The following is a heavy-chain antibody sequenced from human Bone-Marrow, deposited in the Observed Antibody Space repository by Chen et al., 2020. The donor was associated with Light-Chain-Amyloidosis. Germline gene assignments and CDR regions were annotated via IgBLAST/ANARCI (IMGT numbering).Heavy chain of an antibody. J-gene: IGHJ4*02. V-gene: IGHV5-51*01. CDR2: IYPDDSGA. CDR1: GYTFPNYW. D-gene: IGHD5-12*01. Sequence: EVQLEQSGPEVKKPGESLKISCKGSGYTFPNYWIGWVRQMPGKGLEWMGAIYPDDSGARDRPSFEGQVTIAADKTITTAYLQWRSLKASDTAMYYCARRRDGYNFDYWGQGTLVTVSS. CDR3: ARRRDGYNFDY.